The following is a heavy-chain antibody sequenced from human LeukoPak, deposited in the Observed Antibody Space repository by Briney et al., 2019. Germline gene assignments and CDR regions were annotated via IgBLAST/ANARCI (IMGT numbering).Heavy chain of an antibody. Sequence: GRSLRLSCAASGFTFSSYSMNWVRQAPGKGLEWVSSISSSSSYIYYADSVKGRFTISRDNAKNSLYLQMNSLRAEDTAVYYCARVSGGPGYCSGRSCYSGGSRGHYYYGMDVWGQGTTVTVSS. J-gene: IGHJ6*02. V-gene: IGHV3-21*01. D-gene: IGHD2-15*01. CDR3: ARVSGGPGYCSGRSCYSGGSRGHYYYGMDV. CDR2: ISSSSSYI. CDR1: GFTFSSYS.